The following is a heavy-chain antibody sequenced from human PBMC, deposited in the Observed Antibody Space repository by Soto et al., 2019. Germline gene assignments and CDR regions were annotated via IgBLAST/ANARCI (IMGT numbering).Heavy chain of an antibody. J-gene: IGHJ5*02. V-gene: IGHV4-59*02. CDR3: ARGYYDVLTGYYFFDP. CDR1: GGSVSSSY. CDR2: IYHSGST. Sequence: PSETLSLTCTVSGGSVSSSYWTWSRQPPGKGLEWIGHIYHSGSTNYNPSLRSRVTISLDTSQNQFSLKLTSVTAADTAVYYCARGYYDVLTGYYFFDPWGQGTLVTVSS. D-gene: IGHD3-9*01.